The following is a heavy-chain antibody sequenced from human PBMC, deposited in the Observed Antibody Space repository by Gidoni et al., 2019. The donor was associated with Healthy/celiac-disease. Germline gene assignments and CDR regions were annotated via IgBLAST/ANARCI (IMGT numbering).Heavy chain of an antibody. J-gene: IGHJ4*02. V-gene: IGHV1-3*01. D-gene: IGHD4-17*01. Sequence: QVHLGQSGAEAKKPGASVKVSCKASGYTFTSYAMPWVRQAAGQRLEWMGWINDGNGNTKYSQKFQGRVTITRDTSASTAYMELSSLRSEDTAVYYCAIPNYGDYQLGWDYWGQGTLVTVSS. CDR1: GYTFTSYA. CDR2: INDGNGNT. CDR3: AIPNYGDYQLGWDY.